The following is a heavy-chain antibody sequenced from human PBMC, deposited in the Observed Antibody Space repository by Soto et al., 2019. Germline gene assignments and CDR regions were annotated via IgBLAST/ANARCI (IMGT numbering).Heavy chain of an antibody. CDR2: INPNSGGT. D-gene: IGHD2-2*01. Sequence: ASVKVSCKASGYTFTGYYMHWVRQAPGQGLEWMGWINPNSGGTNYAQKFQGWVTMTRDTSISTAYMELSRLRSDDTAVYYCARLNHCSSTSCYEPHGAFDIWGQGTMVTVS. V-gene: IGHV1-2*04. J-gene: IGHJ3*02. CDR1: GYTFTGYY. CDR3: ARLNHCSSTSCYEPHGAFDI.